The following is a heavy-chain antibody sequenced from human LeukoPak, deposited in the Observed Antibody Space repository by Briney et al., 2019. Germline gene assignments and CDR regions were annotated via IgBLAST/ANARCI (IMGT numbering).Heavy chain of an antibody. CDR1: GYTFTSYD. J-gene: IGHJ4*02. CDR3: ARVTGSIDY. Sequence: ASAKVSCKASGYTFTSYDINWVRQATRQGLEWMGWINLNSGNTGYAQNFQGRLTVTRGTSINTAYMELSTLRSEDTAIYYCARVTGSIDYWGQGTLVTVSS. CDR2: INLNSGNT. V-gene: IGHV1-8*01. D-gene: IGHD1-26*01.